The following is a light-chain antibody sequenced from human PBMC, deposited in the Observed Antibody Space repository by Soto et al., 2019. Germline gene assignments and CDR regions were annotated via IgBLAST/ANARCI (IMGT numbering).Light chain of an antibody. V-gene: IGLV2-23*01. CDR3: CSYAGSSTYVV. CDR1: SSDVGSYNL. CDR2: EGS. Sequence: QSARTQPASVSGSPGQSITISCTGTSSDVGSYNLVSWYQQHPGKAPKLMIHEGSKRPSGVSNRFSGFKSGNTASLTISGLQAEDEADYYCCSYAGSSTYVVFGGGTKLTVL. J-gene: IGLJ2*01.